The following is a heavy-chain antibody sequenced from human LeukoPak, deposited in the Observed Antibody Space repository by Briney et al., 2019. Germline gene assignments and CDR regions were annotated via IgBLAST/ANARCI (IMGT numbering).Heavy chain of an antibody. CDR3: ARGMGSGSYSAAYYFDY. D-gene: IGHD3-22*01. V-gene: IGHV1-8*01. CDR2: IKPNSGNT. Sequence: AAVKVSCMASRDTFTSYDIYCGPPAIGQGGWCTWWIKPNSGNTGYAKKFQGRVTMTTNTSISTAYMELSSLRSEDTAVYYCARGMGSGSYSAAYYFDYWGQGTLVTVSS. CDR1: RDTFTSYD. J-gene: IGHJ4*02.